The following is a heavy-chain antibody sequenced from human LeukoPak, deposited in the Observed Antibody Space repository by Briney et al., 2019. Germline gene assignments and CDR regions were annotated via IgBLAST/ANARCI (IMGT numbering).Heavy chain of an antibody. CDR1: GFTFSSYG. J-gene: IGHJ4*02. CDR2: ISYDGSNK. D-gene: IGHD1-26*01. Sequence: GGSLRLSCAASGFTFSSYGMHWVRQAPGKGLEWVAVISYDGSNKYYADSVKGRFTISRDNSKNTLYLQMNSLRAEDTAVYYCARAQSGSYYQYWGQGTLVTVSS. CDR3: ARAQSGSYYQY. V-gene: IGHV3-30*19.